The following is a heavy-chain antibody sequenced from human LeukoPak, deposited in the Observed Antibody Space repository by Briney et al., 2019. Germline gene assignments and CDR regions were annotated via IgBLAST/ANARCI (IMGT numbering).Heavy chain of an antibody. Sequence: GGSLRLSCAASGFSFSAYAMTWVRQAPGKGLQWVSSISSGGTSMSFAQSLQGRFIISRENTWKSLSLQMNSLRPEDTAVYYCARADRRGGACSLDFWGQGTLVTVSA. CDR2: ISSGGTSM. CDR3: ARADRRGGACSLDF. J-gene: IGHJ4*02. V-gene: IGHV3-21*01. D-gene: IGHD2-21*02. CDR1: GFSFSAYA.